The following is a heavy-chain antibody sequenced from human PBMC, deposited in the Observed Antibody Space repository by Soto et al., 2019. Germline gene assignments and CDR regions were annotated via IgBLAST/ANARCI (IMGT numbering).Heavy chain of an antibody. V-gene: IGHV3-74*01. CDR2: ISSDGSST. D-gene: IGHD2-15*01. J-gene: IGHJ4*02. CDR3: ARGPSSSSC. Sequence: GGSLRLSCAASGFSFSTYWMHWVRQAPGEGLVWVSRISSDGSSTNYADSVKGRFTISRDDAKNTLYLQMNSLTADDTAMYYCARGPSSSSCWGKRAPVTVSS. CDR1: GFSFSTYW.